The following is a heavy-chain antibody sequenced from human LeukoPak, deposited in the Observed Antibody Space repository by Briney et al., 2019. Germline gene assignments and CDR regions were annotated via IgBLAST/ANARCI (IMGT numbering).Heavy chain of an antibody. D-gene: IGHD3-3*01. CDR3: ASRLKSDAFDI. V-gene: IGHV5-51*01. Sequence: GESLKISCRGSGYTFISYWIGWVRQMPGKGLEWMGIIYPGDSDTRYSPSFQGQVTISADKSISTAYLQWSSLKASDTAMYYCASRLKSDAFDIWGQGTLATVSS. CDR2: IYPGDSDT. J-gene: IGHJ3*02. CDR1: GYTFISYW.